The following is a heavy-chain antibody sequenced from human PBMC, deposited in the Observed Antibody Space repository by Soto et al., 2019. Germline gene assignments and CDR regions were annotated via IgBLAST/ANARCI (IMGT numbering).Heavy chain of an antibody. D-gene: IGHD4-4*01. CDR1: GFTFSSYG. V-gene: IGHV3-33*01. J-gene: IGHJ4*02. Sequence: QVQLVESGGGVVQPGRSLRLSCAASGFTFSSYGMHWVRQAPGKGLEWVAVIRYDGSTKYYADSVKGRFTISRDHSKNTLYMQMTSLRAEDTAVYYCATSTVTYPFDYWGQGTLVTVSS. CDR3: ATSTVTYPFDY. CDR2: IRYDGSTK.